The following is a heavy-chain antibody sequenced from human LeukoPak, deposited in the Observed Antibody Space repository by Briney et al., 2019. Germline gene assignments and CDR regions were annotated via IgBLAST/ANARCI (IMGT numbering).Heavy chain of an antibody. J-gene: IGHJ3*02. CDR1: GGSISSYY. V-gene: IGHV4-59*01. D-gene: IGHD2-2*01. CDR2: IYYSGST. Sequence: SETLSLTCTVSGGSISSYYWSWIRQPPGKGLEWIGYIYYSGSTNYNPSLKSRVTISVDTSKNQFSLKLSSVTAADTAVYYCAREAGLVVPAAKGAFDIWGQGTMVTVSS. CDR3: AREAGLVVPAAKGAFDI.